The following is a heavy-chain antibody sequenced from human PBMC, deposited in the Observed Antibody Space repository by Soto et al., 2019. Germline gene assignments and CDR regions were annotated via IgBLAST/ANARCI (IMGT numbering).Heavy chain of an antibody. CDR1: GDRFYGVG. J-gene: IGHJ6*02. CDR3: ARDRVQGVVTAHYNGMEV. V-gene: IGHV1-18*01. CDR2: ISAYTGNT. D-gene: IGHD2-15*01. Sequence: AVKGSCKASGDRFYGVGISWLRQDHGQGREWMGWISAYTGNTKYARKFQGRVTMTVDRSANTAYLDLKSLRSDDTAVYFCARDRVQGVVTAHYNGMEVWGLRTKVPV.